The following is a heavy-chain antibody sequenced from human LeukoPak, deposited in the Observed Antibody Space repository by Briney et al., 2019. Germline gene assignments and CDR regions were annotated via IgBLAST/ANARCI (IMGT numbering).Heavy chain of an antibody. CDR3: ARVGGSSGWFDP. Sequence: SETLSLTCTVSGGSISSGGYHWSWTRQPAGKGLEWIGRIYSSGSTDYNPSLETRVTMSLDTFKNQFSLKLSSVTAADTAVYYCARVGGSSGWFDPWGQGTLVTVSS. D-gene: IGHD6-6*01. V-gene: IGHV4-61*02. CDR2: IYSSGST. CDR1: GGSISSGGYH. J-gene: IGHJ5*02.